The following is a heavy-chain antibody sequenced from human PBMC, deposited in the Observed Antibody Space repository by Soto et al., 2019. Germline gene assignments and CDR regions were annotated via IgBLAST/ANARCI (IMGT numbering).Heavy chain of an antibody. CDR3: ALFLEWSPYYFDY. CDR2: MNPNSGNT. CDR1: GYTFTSYD. J-gene: IGHJ4*02. Sequence: QVQLVQSGAEVKKPGASVKVSCKASGYTFTSYDINWVRQATGQGLEWMGWMNPNSGNTGYAQKFQGRVTMTRNTSISTAYMELSSLRSEVTAVYYCALFLEWSPYYFDYWGQGTLVTVSS. V-gene: IGHV1-8*01. D-gene: IGHD3-3*01.